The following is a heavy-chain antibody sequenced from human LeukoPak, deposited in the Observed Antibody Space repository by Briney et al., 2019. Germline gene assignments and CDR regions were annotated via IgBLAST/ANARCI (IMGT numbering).Heavy chain of an antibody. Sequence: ASVKVSCKASGYTFTSYGISWVRQAPGQGLEWMGWISAYNGNTNYAQKLQGRVTMTRDTSTSTVYMELSSLRSEDTAVYYCAREGVYSSSFNYWGQGTLVTVSS. CDR2: ISAYNGNT. D-gene: IGHD6-13*01. V-gene: IGHV1-18*01. CDR1: GYTFTSYG. J-gene: IGHJ4*02. CDR3: AREGVYSSSFNY.